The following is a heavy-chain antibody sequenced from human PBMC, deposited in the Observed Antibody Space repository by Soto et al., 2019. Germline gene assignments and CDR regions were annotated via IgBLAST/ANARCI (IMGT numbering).Heavy chain of an antibody. CDR1: GGSVISTSW. Sequence: QLQLQESGPGLVRPSGTLSLTCAVSGGSVISTSWWTWVRQPPGKGLEWIREIYHVGSTNYNPSLKSRVTISVDKSKNQFSMKLTSVAAADTAVYYCARVPPNGDYFDSWGQGTLVTVSS. CDR2: IYHVGST. D-gene: IGHD4-17*01. CDR3: ARVPPNGDYFDS. V-gene: IGHV4-4*02. J-gene: IGHJ4*02.